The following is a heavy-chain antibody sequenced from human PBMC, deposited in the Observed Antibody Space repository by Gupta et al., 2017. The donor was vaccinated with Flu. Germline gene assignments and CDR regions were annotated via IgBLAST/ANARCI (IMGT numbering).Heavy chain of an antibody. V-gene: IGHV1-69*01. D-gene: IGHD1-26*01. CDR1: GGTFSSYA. CDR2: IIPIFGTA. Sequence: QVQLVQSGAEVKKPGSSVKVSCKASGGTFSSYAISWVRQAPGQGLEWMGGIIPIFGTANYAQKFQGRVTITADESTSTAYMELSSLRSEDTAVYYCARTSSEWELHRVNWFDPWGQGTLVTVSS. J-gene: IGHJ5*02. CDR3: ARTSSEWELHRVNWFDP.